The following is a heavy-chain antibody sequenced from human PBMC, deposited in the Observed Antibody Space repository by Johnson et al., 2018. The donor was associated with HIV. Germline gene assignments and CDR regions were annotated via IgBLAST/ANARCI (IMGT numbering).Heavy chain of an antibody. CDR1: GFTFSSYA. J-gene: IGHJ3*02. V-gene: IGHV3-30*04. CDR2: ISYDGNNK. Sequence: QMLLVESGGGVVQPGRSLILSCAASGFTFSSYAMHWVRQAPGKGLEWVAVISYDGNNKYYTDSVKGRFTISRDNSKNTLYLQMNSLRAEDTAIYYCARPSVITTLTTTPWAFDIWGQGTMVTVSS. CDR3: ARPSVITTLTTTPWAFDI. D-gene: IGHD4-17*01.